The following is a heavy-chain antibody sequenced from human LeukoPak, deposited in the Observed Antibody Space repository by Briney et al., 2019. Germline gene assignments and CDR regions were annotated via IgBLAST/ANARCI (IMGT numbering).Heavy chain of an antibody. D-gene: IGHD2/OR15-2a*01. J-gene: IGHJ6*03. CDR1: GGSISSGSYY. V-gene: IGHV4-61*02. CDR2: IYTSGST. CDR3: AMSMPTSVNPRSQFYYYYMDV. Sequence: SQTLSLTCTVSGGSISSGSYYWNWIRQPAGKGLEWIGRIYTSGSTNYNPSLKSRVTMSVGTSKNQFSLKLSSVTAADTAVYYCAMSMPTSVNPRSQFYYYYMDVWGKGTTVMISS.